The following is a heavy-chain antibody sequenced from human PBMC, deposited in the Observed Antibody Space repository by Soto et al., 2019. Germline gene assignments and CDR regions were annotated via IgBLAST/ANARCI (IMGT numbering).Heavy chain of an antibody. CDR1: GGSISSYY. CDR2: IYYSGST. D-gene: IGHD6-13*01. Sequence: SETLSLTCTVSGGSISSYYWSWIRQPPGKGLEWIGYIYYSGSTNYNPSLKSRVTISVDTSKNQFSLKLSSVTAADTAVYYCARGSSWSYYYYYGMDVWGQGTTVTVSS. J-gene: IGHJ6*02. CDR3: ARGSSWSYYYYYGMDV. V-gene: IGHV4-59*01.